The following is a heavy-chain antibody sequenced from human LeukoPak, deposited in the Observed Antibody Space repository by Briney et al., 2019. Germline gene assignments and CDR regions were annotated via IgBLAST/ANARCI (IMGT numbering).Heavy chain of an antibody. J-gene: IGHJ4*02. CDR1: GFTFTTYW. CDR3: ARGGSGRFDQ. V-gene: IGHV3-7*04. CDR2: ISPDGSEK. Sequence: GGSLRLSCAASGFTFTTYWMSWVRQAPGKGLEWVAKISPDGSEKYYVDSVKGRFTISRDNAKNSLDLQMSSLRADDTAVYYCARGGSGRFDQWGQGTLVTVSS. D-gene: IGHD6-25*01.